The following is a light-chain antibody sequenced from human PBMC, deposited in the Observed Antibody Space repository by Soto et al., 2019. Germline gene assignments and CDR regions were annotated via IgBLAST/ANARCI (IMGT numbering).Light chain of an antibody. V-gene: IGKV3-20*01. CDR1: QIVSSSY. Sequence: ENVLTQSPGTLSLSPGGRATLSCRASQIVSSSYLAWYQQKPGQAPRLLIYGASSRATGIPDRFSGSGSGTDFTLTISRLEPEDFAVYYCQQYGSSPRTFGQGTKVDIK. CDR3: QQYGSSPRT. J-gene: IGKJ1*01. CDR2: GAS.